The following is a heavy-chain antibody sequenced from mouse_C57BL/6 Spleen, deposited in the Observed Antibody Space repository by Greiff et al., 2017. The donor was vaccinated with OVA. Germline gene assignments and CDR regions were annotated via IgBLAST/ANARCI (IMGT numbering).Heavy chain of an antibody. CDR1: GYTFTDYY. Sequence: VQLQQSGPELVKPGASVKISCKASGYTFTDYYMNWVKQSHGKSLEWIGDINPNNGGTSYNQKFKGKATLTVDKSSSTAYMELLSLTSEDSAVYYCARSVSYFDYWGQGTTLTVSS. V-gene: IGHV1-26*01. D-gene: IGHD2-13*01. CDR2: INPNNGGT. J-gene: IGHJ2*01. CDR3: ARSVSYFDY.